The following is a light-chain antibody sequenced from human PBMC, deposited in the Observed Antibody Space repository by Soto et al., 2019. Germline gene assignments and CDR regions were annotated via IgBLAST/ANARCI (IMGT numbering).Light chain of an antibody. CDR1: SSDVGGYDY. CDR2: DVS. V-gene: IGLV2-14*03. CDR3: SSYTSSSLYV. Sequence: QSALTQPASVSGSPGQSITISCTGTSSDVGGYDYVSWYQHHPGKAPTLMIYDVSNRPSGVSNRFSGSTSGNTASLPISGLQDEDEAAYYCSSYTSSSLYVFGTGTKLTVL. J-gene: IGLJ1*01.